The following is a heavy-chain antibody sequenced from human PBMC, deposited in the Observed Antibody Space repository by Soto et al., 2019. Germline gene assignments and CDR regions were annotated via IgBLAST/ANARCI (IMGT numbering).Heavy chain of an antibody. D-gene: IGHD6-13*01. V-gene: IGHV1-69*06. CDR3: ASPRGAAAGIRDLSYYYYGMDV. CDR2: IIPIFGTA. CDR1: GDTLCIYA. J-gene: IGHJ6*02. Sequence: SSKVSSTSSGDTLCIYAISWVRQDPGQGLEWMGGIIPIFGTANYAQKFQGRVTITADKSTSTAYMELSSLRSEDTAVYYCASPRGAAAGIRDLSYYYYGMDVWGQGTTVTVS.